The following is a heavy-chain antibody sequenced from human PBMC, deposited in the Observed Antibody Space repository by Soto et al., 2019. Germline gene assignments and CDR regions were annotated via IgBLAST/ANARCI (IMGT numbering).Heavy chain of an antibody. CDR1: GYSFTSYW. CDR3: ARNAGGRIAAHPFDP. J-gene: IGHJ5*02. CDR2: IYPGDSDT. V-gene: IGHV5-51*01. D-gene: IGHD6-13*01. Sequence: PGESLKISCKGSGYSFTSYWIGWVRQMPGKGLEWMGIIYPGDSDTRYSPSFQGQVTISADKSISTAYLQWSSLKASDTAMYYCARNAGGRIAAHPFDPWGQGTLVTVSS.